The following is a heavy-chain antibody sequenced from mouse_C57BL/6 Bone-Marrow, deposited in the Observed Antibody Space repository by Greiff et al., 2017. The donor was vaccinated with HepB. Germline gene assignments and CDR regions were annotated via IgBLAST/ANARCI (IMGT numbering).Heavy chain of an antibody. Sequence: QVQLKESGAELVRPGTSVQMSCKASGYTFTNYWIGWAKQRPGHGLEWIGDIYPGGGYTNYNEKFKGKATLTADKSSSTAYMQFSSLTSEDSAIYYCGAGPFAYWGQGTLVTVSA. CDR2: IYPGGGYT. V-gene: IGHV1-63*01. D-gene: IGHD4-1*01. CDR1: GYTFTNYW. CDR3: GAGPFAY. J-gene: IGHJ3*01.